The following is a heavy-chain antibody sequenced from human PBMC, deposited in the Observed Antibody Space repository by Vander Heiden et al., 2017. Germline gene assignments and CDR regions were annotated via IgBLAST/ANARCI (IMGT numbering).Heavy chain of an antibody. CDR2: ISGSVVAT. V-gene: IGHV3-23*01. J-gene: IGHJ4*02. Sequence: EVQLLESGGALAQPGGSLRLSCAASGFTFSSSAMSWVRQAPGKGLEWVSGISGSVVATYDADSVKGRFTISRDNAKHTLYLQMNRMTAEDTAVYYGAKGLDGYHFDYWGQGTLVTVSS. D-gene: IGHD5-18*01. CDR1: GFTFSSSA. CDR3: AKGLDGYHFDY.